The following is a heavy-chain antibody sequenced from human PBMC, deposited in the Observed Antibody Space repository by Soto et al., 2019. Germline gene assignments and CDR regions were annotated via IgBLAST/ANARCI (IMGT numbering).Heavy chain of an antibody. CDR3: ARDYDSSGFYSGH. J-gene: IGHJ4*02. CDR2: INSEGTSA. Sequence: EGSLRLSCAASGFIFSSYWMHWVRQVPGKGLEWVAVINSEGTSATYADSVKGRFTISRDNAKKTLYLQMNSLRAEDTAVYYCARDYDSSGFYSGHWGQGTLVTVSS. V-gene: IGHV3-74*03. CDR1: GFIFSSYW. D-gene: IGHD3-22*01.